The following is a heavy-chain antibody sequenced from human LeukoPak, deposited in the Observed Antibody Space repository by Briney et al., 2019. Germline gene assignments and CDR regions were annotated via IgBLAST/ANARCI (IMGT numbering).Heavy chain of an antibody. V-gene: IGHV3-30*18. Sequence: GGSLRLSCAASGFTFSRYGMHWVRQAPGKGLEWVAVISYDGSEKYHADSVKGRFTISRDNSKNTLYLQMNRLRVEHTAVYYCAKERPMVRGGSYVDYWGQGTLVTVSS. CDR2: ISYDGSEK. J-gene: IGHJ4*02. CDR1: GFTFSRYG. D-gene: IGHD3-10*01. CDR3: AKERPMVRGGSYVDY.